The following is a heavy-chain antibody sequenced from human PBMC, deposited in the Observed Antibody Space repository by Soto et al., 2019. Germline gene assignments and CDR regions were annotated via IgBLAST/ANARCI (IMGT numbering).Heavy chain of an antibody. CDR2: ISGSGGST. J-gene: IGHJ4*02. CDR3: AKHRQQLVPLGFFPDY. V-gene: IGHV3-23*01. Sequence: HPGGSLRLSCAASGFTFSSYAMSWVRQAPGKGLEWVSAISGSGGSTYYADSVKGRFTISRDNSKSTLYLQMNSLRAEDTAVYYCAKHRQQLVPLGFFPDYWGQGTLVTVSS. CDR1: GFTFSSYA. D-gene: IGHD6-13*01.